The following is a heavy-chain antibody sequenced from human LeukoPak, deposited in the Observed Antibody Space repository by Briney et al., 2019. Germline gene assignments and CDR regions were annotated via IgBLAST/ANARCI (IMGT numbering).Heavy chain of an antibody. V-gene: IGHV3-23*01. CDR1: GFTFSSYA. J-gene: IGHJ4*02. D-gene: IGHD2-2*01. Sequence: PGGSLRLSCAASGFTFSSYAMSWVRQAPGKGLEWVSAISGRGGSTYYADSVKGRFTISRDNSKNTLYLQMNSPRAEDTAVYYCAKDLGVGYCSSTSCLTYYFDYWGQGTLVTVSS. CDR2: ISGRGGST. CDR3: AKDLGVGYCSSTSCLTYYFDY.